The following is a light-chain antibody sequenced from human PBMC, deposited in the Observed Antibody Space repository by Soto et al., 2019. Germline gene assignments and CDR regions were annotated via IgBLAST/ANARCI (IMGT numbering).Light chain of an antibody. CDR3: QQYYNGRPPDT. V-gene: IGKV3-15*01. J-gene: IGKJ4*01. Sequence: DIVLTQSPATLSVSPGERATLSCRASQSVSTNLAWYQHKLGQAPRLLIYGASTRVKGIPARFSGSGSGTDFTITISYLRSEDFGIYYVQQYYNGRPPDTFGGGTKVES. CDR1: QSVSTN. CDR2: GAS.